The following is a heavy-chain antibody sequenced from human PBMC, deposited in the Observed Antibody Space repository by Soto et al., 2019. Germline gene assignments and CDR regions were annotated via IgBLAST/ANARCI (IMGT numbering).Heavy chain of an antibody. D-gene: IGHD2-21*01. CDR2: INTDGSST. V-gene: IGHV3-74*01. CDR1: GFTFSSYW. J-gene: IGHJ4*02. Sequence: EMQLVQSGGGLVQPGWSLRLSCAASGFTFSSYWMHWVRQPPGKGLVWVSRINTDGSSTSYADSVKGRFTISRDNAKNTLYLQMNSLGAADTAVYYCAIFSVGVVPTTTDKFWGQGTLVTVSS. CDR3: AIFSVGVVPTTTDKF.